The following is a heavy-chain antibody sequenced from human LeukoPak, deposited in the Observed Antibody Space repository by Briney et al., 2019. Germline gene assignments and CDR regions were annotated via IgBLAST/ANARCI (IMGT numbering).Heavy chain of an antibody. V-gene: IGHV3-30*18. CDR2: ISYDGSNN. CDR1: GFTFSSYG. D-gene: IGHD3-10*01. J-gene: IGHJ4*02. Sequence: PGGSLRLSCAASGFTFSSYGMHWVRQPPGKGLEWVAVISYDGSNNYYADSVKGRFTISSDTTKNIPYLQMTGPGADATAVYYCAKVEGGSGSLDYWGQGTLVTVSS. CDR3: AKVEGGSGSLDY.